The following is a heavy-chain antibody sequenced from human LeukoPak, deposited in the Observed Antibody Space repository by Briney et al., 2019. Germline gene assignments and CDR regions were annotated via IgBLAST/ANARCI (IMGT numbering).Heavy chain of an antibody. CDR1: GFTFNNYA. CDR3: ARGYCSSTSCSAFDY. D-gene: IGHD2-2*01. J-gene: IGHJ4*02. Sequence: GRSLRLSCAASGFTFNNYAMHWVRRAPGKGLEWVAVISYDGNNKYYADSVKGRFTISRDNSKNTLYLQMNSLRAEDTAVYYCARGYCSSTSCSAFDYWGQGTLVTVSS. V-gene: IGHV3-30-3*01. CDR2: ISYDGNNK.